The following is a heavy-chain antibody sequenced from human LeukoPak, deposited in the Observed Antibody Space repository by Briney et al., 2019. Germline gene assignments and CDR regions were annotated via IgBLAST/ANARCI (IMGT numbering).Heavy chain of an antibody. CDR1: GGSFSGYY. Sequence: SSETLSLTCAVYGGSFSGYYWSWIRQPPGKGLEWIGEINHSGSTNYNPSLKSRATISVDTSKNQFSLKLSSVTAADTAVYYCARVGWCRAVAPTLTFDPWGQGTLVTVSS. CDR2: INHSGST. D-gene: IGHD6-19*01. J-gene: IGHJ5*02. V-gene: IGHV4-34*01. CDR3: ARVGWCRAVAPTLTFDP.